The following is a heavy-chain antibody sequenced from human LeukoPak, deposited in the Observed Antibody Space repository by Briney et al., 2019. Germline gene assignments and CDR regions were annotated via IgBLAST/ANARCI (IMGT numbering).Heavy chain of an antibody. V-gene: IGHV7-4-1*02. CDR2: INTNTGSP. J-gene: IGHJ4*02. D-gene: IGHD6-19*01. CDR3: ARDIAVAAFEY. Sequence: ASVKVSCKASGSINWVRQAPGQGLEWMGWINTNTGSPAYAPGFTGRFVFSLDTSASTAYLQISSLNAEDTAVYYCARDIAVAAFEYWGQGTLVTVSS. CDR1: GS.